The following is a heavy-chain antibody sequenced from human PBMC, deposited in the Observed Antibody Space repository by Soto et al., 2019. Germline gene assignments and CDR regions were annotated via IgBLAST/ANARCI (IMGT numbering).Heavy chain of an antibody. CDR1: GFTFSSYS. CDR3: ARDSGSLDDNWFDP. J-gene: IGHJ5*02. D-gene: IGHD2-15*01. Sequence: EVQLVESGGGLVKPGGSLRLSCAASGFTFSSYSMNWVRQAPGKGLEWVSSISSSSSYIYYADSVKGRFTISRDNAKNSLYLQMNSLRAEDTAGYYCARDSGSLDDNWFDPWGQGTLVTVSS. CDR2: ISSSSSYI. V-gene: IGHV3-21*01.